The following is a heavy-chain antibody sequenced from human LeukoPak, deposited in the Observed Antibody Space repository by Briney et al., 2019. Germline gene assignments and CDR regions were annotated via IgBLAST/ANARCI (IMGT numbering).Heavy chain of an antibody. D-gene: IGHD2-15*01. Sequence: RASVKVSCKASGYTFTSYGISWVRQAPGQGLEWMGWISAYNGNTNYAQKLQGRVTMTTDTSTSTAYMELRSLRSDDTAVYYCARGPQLVVDATDLSDYWGQGTLVTVSS. CDR2: ISAYNGNT. CDR1: GYTFTSYG. J-gene: IGHJ4*02. V-gene: IGHV1-18*01. CDR3: ARGPQLVVDATDLSDY.